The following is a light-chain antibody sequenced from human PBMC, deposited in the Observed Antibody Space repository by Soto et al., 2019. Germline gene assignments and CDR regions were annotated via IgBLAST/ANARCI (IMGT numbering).Light chain of an antibody. Sequence: EVVLTQSPGTLSLSPGERATLSCRASQSVSRNYIAWYQQRSGQAPGLLIQGASNRATGIPDRFSGSGSGTDFTLTISRLEPEDFAVYYCQQYDSSPQTFGQGTKVEIK. CDR1: QSVSRNY. V-gene: IGKV3-20*01. CDR2: GAS. J-gene: IGKJ1*01. CDR3: QQYDSSPQT.